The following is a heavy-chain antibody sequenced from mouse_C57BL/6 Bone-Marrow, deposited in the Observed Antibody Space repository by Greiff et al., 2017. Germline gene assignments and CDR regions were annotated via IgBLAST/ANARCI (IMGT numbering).Heavy chain of an antibody. CDR2: IRLKSDNYAT. CDR3: TEWSNYVWYFDV. V-gene: IGHV6-3*01. D-gene: IGHD2-5*01. J-gene: IGHJ1*03. CDR1: GFTFSNYW. Sequence: EVQVVESGGGLVQPGGSMKLSCVASGFTFSNYWMNWVRQSPEKGLEWVAQIRLKSDNYATHYAESVKGRFTISRDDSKSSVYLQMNNLRAEDTGIYYCTEWSNYVWYFDVWGTGTTVTVSS.